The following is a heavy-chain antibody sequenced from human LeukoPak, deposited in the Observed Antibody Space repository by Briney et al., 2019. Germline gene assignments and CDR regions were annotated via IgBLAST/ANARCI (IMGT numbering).Heavy chain of an antibody. CDR1: GYTFTSYG. V-gene: IGHV1-18*01. D-gene: IGHD3-9*01. CDR3: ARYDWREFTFDY. CDR2: ISAYNGNT. Sequence: ASVKVSCKASGYTFTSYGISWVRQAPGQGLEWMGWISAYNGNTDYAQKLQGRVTMTTDTSTSTAYMELRSLRSDDTAVYYCARYDWREFTFDYWGQGTLVTVSS. J-gene: IGHJ4*02.